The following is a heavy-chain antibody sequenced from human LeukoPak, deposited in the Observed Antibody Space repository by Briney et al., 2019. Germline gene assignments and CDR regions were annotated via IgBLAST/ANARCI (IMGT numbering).Heavy chain of an antibody. CDR3: GRDFVGESGAGGP. D-gene: IGHD3-10*01. J-gene: IGHJ5*02. Sequence: PGGSLRLSCAASGFTFSSYTMNWVRQAPGKGLEWVSSISPSGHSTWNADSVKGRFTISRDNAKNSLNLQMNSLRAEDTAIYYCGRDFVGESGAGGPWGQGTLITVSS. V-gene: IGHV3-21*01. CDR1: GFTFSSYT. CDR2: ISPSGHST.